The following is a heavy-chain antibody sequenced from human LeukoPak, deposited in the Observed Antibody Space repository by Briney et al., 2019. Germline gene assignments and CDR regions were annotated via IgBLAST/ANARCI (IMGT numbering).Heavy chain of an antibody. CDR3: AKDNEARGYYYDSSGYSDY. J-gene: IGHJ4*02. D-gene: IGHD3-22*01. CDR2: ISGSGGST. Sequence: PGGSLRLSCAASGFTFSSYAMSWVRQAPGKGLEWVSAISGSGGSTYYADSVKGRFTISRDNSKNTLYLQMNSLRAEDTAVYYCAKDNEARGYYYDSSGYSDYWGQGTLVTVSS. CDR1: GFTFSSYA. V-gene: IGHV3-23*01.